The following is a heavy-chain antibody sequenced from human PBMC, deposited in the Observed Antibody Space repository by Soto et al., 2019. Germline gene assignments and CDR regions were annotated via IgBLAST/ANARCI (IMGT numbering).Heavy chain of an antibody. D-gene: IGHD5-12*01. Sequence: ASVKVSCKASGYTFTSYGISWVRQALGQGLEWMGWISAYNGNTNYAQKLQGRVTMTTDTSTSTAYMELRSLRSDDTAVYYCARSSGYDATHWFDPWGQGTLVTVSS. CDR2: ISAYNGNT. CDR1: GYTFTSYG. J-gene: IGHJ5*02. V-gene: IGHV1-18*01. CDR3: ARSSGYDATHWFDP.